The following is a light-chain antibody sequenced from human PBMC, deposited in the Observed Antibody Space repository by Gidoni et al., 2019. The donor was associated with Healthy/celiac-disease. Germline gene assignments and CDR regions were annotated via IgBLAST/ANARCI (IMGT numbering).Light chain of an antibody. Sequence: QSALPQPASVSGSPGPSITISCTGTSSDVGSYNLVSWYQQHPGKAPKLMIYEGSKRPSGVANRFAGSKSGNTASLTISGLQAEDEADYYCCSYAGSSTFDVVFGGGTKLTVL. CDR1: SSDVGSYNL. V-gene: IGLV2-23*03. CDR2: EGS. CDR3: CSYAGSSTFDVV. J-gene: IGLJ2*01.